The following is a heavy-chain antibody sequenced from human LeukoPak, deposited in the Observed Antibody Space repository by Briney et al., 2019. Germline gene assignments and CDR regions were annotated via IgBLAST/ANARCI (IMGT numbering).Heavy chain of an antibody. Sequence: SETLSLTCTVSGGSISSGGYYWSWIRQHPGKGLEWIGYIYYSGSTYYNPSLKSRITISVDTSKNQFSLKLSSVTAADTAVYYCARDLGYCTNGVCHTRFDYWGQGTLVAVSS. D-gene: IGHD2-8*01. V-gene: IGHV4-31*03. J-gene: IGHJ4*02. CDR2: IYYSGST. CDR3: ARDLGYCTNGVCHTRFDY. CDR1: GGSISSGGYY.